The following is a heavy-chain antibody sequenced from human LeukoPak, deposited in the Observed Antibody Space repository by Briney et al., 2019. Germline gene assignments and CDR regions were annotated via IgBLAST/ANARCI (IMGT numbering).Heavy chain of an antibody. CDR2: ISYTGST. J-gene: IGHJ5*02. CDR3: ARHAVEAASRWFDP. D-gene: IGHD1-1*01. CDR1: GGSISRYY. Sequence: SETLSLTCTVSGGSISRYYWSWIRQSPGKGLEWIGFISYTGSTEYYPSLKSRVTISVDTSKNQFSLNLSSVTAADTAVYYCARHAVEAASRWFDPWGQGTLVTVSS. V-gene: IGHV4-59*01.